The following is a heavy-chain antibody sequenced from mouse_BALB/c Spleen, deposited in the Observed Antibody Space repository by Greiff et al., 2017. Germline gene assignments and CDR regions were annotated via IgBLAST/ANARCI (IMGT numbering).Heavy chain of an antibody. CDR1: GYTFTSYW. CDR2: IDPSDSYT. Sequence: QVQLQQPGAELVKPGASVKMSCKASGYTFTSYWMHWVKQRPGQGLEWIGVIDPSDSYTSYNQKFKGKATLTVDTSSSTAYMQLSSLTSEDSAVYYCTRSEPAYYRYEEFAYWGQGTLVTVSA. CDR3: TRSEPAYYRYEEFAY. J-gene: IGHJ3*01. D-gene: IGHD2-14*01. V-gene: IGHV1S127*01.